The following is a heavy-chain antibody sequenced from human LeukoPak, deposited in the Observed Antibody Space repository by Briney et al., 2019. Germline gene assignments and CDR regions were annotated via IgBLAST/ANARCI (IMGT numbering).Heavy chain of an antibody. D-gene: IGHD5-18*01. CDR1: GFTFSSYT. J-gene: IGHJ4*02. CDR3: AKDTAMVRGYYFDY. V-gene: IGHV3-23*01. CDR2: ISGSGGST. Sequence: PGGSLRLSCAASGFTFSSYTMNWVRQAPGKGLEWVSAISGSGGSTYYADSVKGRFTISRDNSKNTLYLQMNSLRAEDTAVYYCAKDTAMVRGYYFDYWGQGTLVTVSS.